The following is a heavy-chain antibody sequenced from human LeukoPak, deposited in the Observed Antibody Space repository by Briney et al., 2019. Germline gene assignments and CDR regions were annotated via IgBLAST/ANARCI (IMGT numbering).Heavy chain of an antibody. Sequence: ASVKVSCKASGYTFTGYCMHWARQAPGQGLEWVGWINPNSGVTDYAQKFQGRVTVTRDTSNSTAYMELSRLRSDDTAVYYCATEKQYYDILTGYYRDQYYGMDVWGQGTTVTVSS. CDR1: GYTFTGYC. D-gene: IGHD3-9*01. CDR2: INPNSGVT. V-gene: IGHV1-2*02. CDR3: ATEKQYYDILTGYYRDQYYGMDV. J-gene: IGHJ6*02.